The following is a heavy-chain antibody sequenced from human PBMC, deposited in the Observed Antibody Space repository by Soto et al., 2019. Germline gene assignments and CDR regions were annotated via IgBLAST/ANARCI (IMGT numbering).Heavy chain of an antibody. J-gene: IGHJ4*02. CDR3: ARDLPWGLRPSFRDY. Sequence: ASVKVSCKASGYTFTGYYMHWVRQAPGQGLEWMGWINPNSGGTNYEQKFQGRVTMTRDTSISTAYMELSRLRSDDTDVYYCARDLPWGLRPSFRDYWGKGTLVTDSS. V-gene: IGHV1-2*02. CDR2: INPNSGGT. D-gene: IGHD4-17*01. CDR1: GYTFTGYY.